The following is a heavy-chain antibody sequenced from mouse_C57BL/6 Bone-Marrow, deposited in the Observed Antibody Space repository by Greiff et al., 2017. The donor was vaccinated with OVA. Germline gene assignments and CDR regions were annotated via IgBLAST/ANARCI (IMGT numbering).Heavy chain of an antibody. CDR3: ARAPLLLRQAWFAY. CDR2: IYPGSGST. V-gene: IGHV1-55*01. Sequence: QVQLKQPGAELVKPGASVKMSCKASGYTFTSYWITWVKQRPGQGLEWIGDIYPGSGSTNYNEKFKSKATLTVDTSSSTAYMQLSSLTSEDSAVYYCARAPLLLRQAWFAYWGQGTLVTVSA. CDR1: GYTFTSYW. D-gene: IGHD1-1*01. J-gene: IGHJ3*01.